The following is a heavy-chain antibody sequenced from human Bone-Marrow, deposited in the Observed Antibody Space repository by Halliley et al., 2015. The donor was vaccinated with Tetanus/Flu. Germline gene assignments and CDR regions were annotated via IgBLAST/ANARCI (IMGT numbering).Heavy chain of an antibody. Sequence: VSVMYVDGATFYADSVKDRFTISRDNSKNTLYLQMNSLRTEDTAVYYCARAVGYSRNWYGWFGPWGQGALVTVSS. CDR2: MYVDGAT. V-gene: IGHV3-66*01. CDR3: ARAVGYSRNWYGWFGP. D-gene: IGHD6-13*01. J-gene: IGHJ5*02.